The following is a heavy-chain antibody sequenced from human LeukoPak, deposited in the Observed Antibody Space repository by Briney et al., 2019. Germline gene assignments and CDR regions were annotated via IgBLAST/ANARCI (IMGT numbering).Heavy chain of an antibody. CDR3: ARADSSSWHENWFDP. V-gene: IGHV4-4*02. CDR1: GGSISSSNW. CDR2: IYHSGST. J-gene: IGHJ5*02. Sequence: KSSETLSLTCAVSGGSISSSNWWSWVRQPPGKGLEWIGEIYHSGSTNYNPSLKSRVTISVDKSKNQFSLKLSSVTAADTAVYYCARADSSSWHENWFDPWGQGTLVTVSS. D-gene: IGHD6-13*01.